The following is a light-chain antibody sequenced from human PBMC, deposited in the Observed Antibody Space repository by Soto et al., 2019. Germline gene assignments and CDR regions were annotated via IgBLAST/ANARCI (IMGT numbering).Light chain of an antibody. CDR3: SSYSTISTYV. CDR2: DVS. J-gene: IGLJ1*01. Sequence: QSALTQPASVSGSPGQSLTISCTGTSSDVGGYNFVSWYQQHPGKAPKFMIYDVSNRPSGVSNRFSGSKSGNTVSLTISGLQAEDEADYYCSSYSTISTYVFGTGTKLTVL. V-gene: IGLV2-14*01. CDR1: SSDVGGYNF.